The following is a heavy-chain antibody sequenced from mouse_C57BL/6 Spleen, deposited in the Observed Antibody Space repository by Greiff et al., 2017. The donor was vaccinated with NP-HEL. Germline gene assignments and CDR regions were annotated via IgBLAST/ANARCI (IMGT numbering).Heavy chain of an antibody. CDR1: GYSFTGYF. J-gene: IGHJ2*01. CDR2: INPYNGDT. CDR3: ARGDYSNSYYFDY. D-gene: IGHD2-5*01. Sequence: VQLQQPGAELVKPGDSVKISCKASGYSFTGYFMNWVMQSHGKSLEWIGRINPYNGDTFYNQKFKGKATLTVDKSSSTAHMELRSLTSEDSAVYYCARGDYSNSYYFDYWGQGTTLTVSS. V-gene: IGHV1-20*01.